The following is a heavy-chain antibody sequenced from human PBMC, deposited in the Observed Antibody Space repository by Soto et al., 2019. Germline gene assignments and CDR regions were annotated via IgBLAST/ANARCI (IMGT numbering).Heavy chain of an antibody. V-gene: IGHV4-30-4*01. CDR2: IYYSGST. J-gene: IGHJ4*02. D-gene: IGHD6-13*01. CDR3: ARDQDSSRIDY. CDR1: GGSISSGDYY. Sequence: PSETLSLTCTVSGGSISSGDYYWSWIRQPPGKGLEWIGYIYYSGSTYYNPSLKSRVTISVDTSKNQFSLKLSSVTAADTAVYYCARDQDSSRIDYWGQGTLVTVSS.